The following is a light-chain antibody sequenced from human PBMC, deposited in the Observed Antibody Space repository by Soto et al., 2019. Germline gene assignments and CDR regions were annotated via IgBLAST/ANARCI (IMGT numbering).Light chain of an antibody. CDR2: DAS. V-gene: IGKV1-16*02. J-gene: IGKJ5*01. Sequence: DIQMTQSPSSLSASVRDRVTITCRASQGISNYLAWSQQKPGKAPKSLIYDASSLRSGVPSKFSGSGFGTEFTLTISSLQPEDFATYYCQQYSTYPITFGQGTRLEI. CDR1: QGISNY. CDR3: QQYSTYPIT.